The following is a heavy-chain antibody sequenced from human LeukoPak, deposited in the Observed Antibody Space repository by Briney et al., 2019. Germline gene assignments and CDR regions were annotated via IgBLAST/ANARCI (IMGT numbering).Heavy chain of an antibody. V-gene: IGHV7-4-1*02. J-gene: IGHJ5*01. Sequence: ASVKVSCKASGYTFTSYAMNWVRQAPGQGLEWMGWINTNTGNPTYAQGFTGRFVFSLDTSVTTAYLQISNLKAEDTAVYYCARAYQPLGGLSFPDSWGQGTLVTVSS. CDR2: INTNTGNP. CDR1: GYTFTSYA. D-gene: IGHD3-16*01. CDR3: ARAYQPLGGLSFPDS.